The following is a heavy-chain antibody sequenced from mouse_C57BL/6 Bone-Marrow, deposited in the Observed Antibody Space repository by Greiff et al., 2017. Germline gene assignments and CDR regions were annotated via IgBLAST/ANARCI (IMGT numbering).Heavy chain of an antibody. CDR2: IDPSDSYT. V-gene: IGHV1-50*01. Sequence: QVQLQQPGAELVKPGASVKLSCKASGYTFTSYWLQWVKQRPGQGLEWIGEIDPSDSYTNYNQKFKGKATLPVDTSSSTAYMQLSSLTSEDSAVYYCARDYCGSSMFAYWGQGTLVTVSA. CDR1: GYTFTSYW. CDR3: ARDYCGSSMFAY. D-gene: IGHD1-1*01. J-gene: IGHJ3*01.